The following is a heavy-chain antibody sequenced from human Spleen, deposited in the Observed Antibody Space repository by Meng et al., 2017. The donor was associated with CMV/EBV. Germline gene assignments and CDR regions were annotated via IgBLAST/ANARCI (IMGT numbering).Heavy chain of an antibody. Sequence: GESLKISCAASGFTLRSSGMHWVRQAPGKGLEWVASKRYDGSDKYYADSVKGRFTLSRDTSKSTLYLEMNSLRVEDTAVYYCAKDGGIVVVPAAIRYYYYGMDVWGQGTTVTVSS. CDR2: KRYDGSDK. V-gene: IGHV3-30*02. D-gene: IGHD2-2*02. CDR3: AKDGGIVVVPAAIRYYYYGMDV. CDR1: GFTLRSSG. J-gene: IGHJ6*02.